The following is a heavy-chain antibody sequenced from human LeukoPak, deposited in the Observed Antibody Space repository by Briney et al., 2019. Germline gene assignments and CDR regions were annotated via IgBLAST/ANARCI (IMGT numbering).Heavy chain of an antibody. D-gene: IGHD6-13*01. J-gene: IGHJ6*02. Sequence: SQTLSLTCAISGDSVSSDSSAWNWIRQSPSRGLEGLGRTYYRPKWYNDYAPSVKGRMTIYPDTSKNQFSLQLNSVTPEDTAVYYCAKVPIHYSASRNYYYYNMDVWGQGTTVTVSS. CDR3: AKVPIHYSASRNYYYYNMDV. CDR2: TYYRPKWYN. CDR1: GDSVSSDSSA. V-gene: IGHV6-1*01.